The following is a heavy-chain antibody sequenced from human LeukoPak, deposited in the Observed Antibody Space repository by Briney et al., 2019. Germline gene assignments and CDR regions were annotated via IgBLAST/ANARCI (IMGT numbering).Heavy chain of an antibody. Sequence: ASVKVSCKASGYSFKNYDIHWVRQATGQGLEWMGWMNPNNIKTAYAQKFQGRVTMTRDTSTSTVYMELSSLRSEDTAVYYCAISDVLGYCSSTSCRTGFDYWGQGTLVTVSS. CDR3: AISDVLGYCSSTSCRTGFDY. CDR2: MNPNNIKT. D-gene: IGHD2-2*01. CDR1: GYSFKNYD. J-gene: IGHJ4*02. V-gene: IGHV1-8*01.